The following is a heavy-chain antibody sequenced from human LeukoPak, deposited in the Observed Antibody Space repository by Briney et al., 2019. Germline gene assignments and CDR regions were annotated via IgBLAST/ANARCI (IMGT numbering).Heavy chain of an antibody. J-gene: IGHJ4*02. CDR2: IYSGGST. CDR3: ARTHTIFGVVTYFDY. Sequence: GGSLRLSCAASGCTISSNYMSWVRQAPGKGLEWVPIIYSGGSTYYADSVKGRFTISRDNSKNTLYLQMNSLRAEDTAMYYCARTHTIFGVVTYFDYWGQGTLVTVSS. CDR1: GCTISSNY. D-gene: IGHD3-3*01. V-gene: IGHV3-66*02.